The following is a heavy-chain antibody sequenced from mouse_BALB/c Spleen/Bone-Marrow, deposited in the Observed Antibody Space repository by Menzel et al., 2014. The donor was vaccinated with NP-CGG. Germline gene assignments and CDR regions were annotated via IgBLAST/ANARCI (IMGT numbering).Heavy chain of an antibody. D-gene: IGHD1-1*01. CDR3: ARVRYYDYHDN. CDR2: INPGSSTI. Sequence: EVQLQESGGGLVQPGGSLNLACVASGFDFGRYWMSWARQAPGKGLEWIGEINPGSSTINYSPSLKDKFTMSRDNAKNTLYPQMKKRRSEDTALDYFARVRYYDYHDNWGQGTTLTVSS. CDR1: GFDFGRYW. V-gene: IGHV4-2*02. J-gene: IGHJ2*01.